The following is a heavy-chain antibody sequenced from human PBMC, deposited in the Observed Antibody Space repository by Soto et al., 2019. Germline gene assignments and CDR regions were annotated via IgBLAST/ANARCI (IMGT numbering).Heavy chain of an antibody. J-gene: IGHJ3*02. Sequence: VGSLRLSCAASGFTFSDYVMTWVRQAPGKGLEWVSAISGTGGTTYYADSVKGRFTFSRDNSKNTLYLQMNSLRAEDTALYYCAKSARGDGYKNAFDIWGQGTMVTVSS. CDR2: ISGTGGTT. CDR3: AKSARGDGYKNAFDI. D-gene: IGHD5-12*01. CDR1: GFTFSDYV. V-gene: IGHV3-23*01.